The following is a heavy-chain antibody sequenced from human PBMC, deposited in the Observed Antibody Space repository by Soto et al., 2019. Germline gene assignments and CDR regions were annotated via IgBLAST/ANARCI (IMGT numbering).Heavy chain of an antibody. CDR3: ARAQSDYVPPFDF. D-gene: IGHD4-17*01. CDR2: INPISGGT. Sequence: ASVKVSCKASGYTFTGYYMHWVRQAPGQGLEWMGWINPISGGTNYAQKFRGRVTMTRDTSISTAYMDLSGLKSDDTAVYYCARAQSDYVPPFDFWGQGTLVTVSS. J-gene: IGHJ4*02. V-gene: IGHV1-2*02. CDR1: GYTFTGYY.